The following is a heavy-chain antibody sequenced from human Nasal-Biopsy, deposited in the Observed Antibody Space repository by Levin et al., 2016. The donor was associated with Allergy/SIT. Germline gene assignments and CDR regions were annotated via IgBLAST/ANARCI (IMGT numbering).Heavy chain of an antibody. J-gene: IGHJ1*01. Sequence: GGSLRLSCAASGFSISNYDMHWVRQAPGKGLEWVALISYDGSRKDYGDSVKGRFTIARDNSKNTLSLHMDSLTPDDAAVYYCAKESSQYSGTYSIPIQSWGQGTLVIVSS. CDR3: AKESSQYSGTYSIPIQS. CDR1: GFSISNYD. CDR2: ISYDGSRK. V-gene: IGHV3-30*18. D-gene: IGHD2-8*01.